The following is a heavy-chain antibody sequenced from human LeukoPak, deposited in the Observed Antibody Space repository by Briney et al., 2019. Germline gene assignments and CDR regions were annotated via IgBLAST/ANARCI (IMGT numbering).Heavy chain of an antibody. J-gene: IGHJ4*02. CDR1: GFTFSSYG. V-gene: IGHV3-33*06. Sequence: GGSLRLSCAASGFTFSSYGMHWVRQAPGKGLEWAAVIWYDGSNKYYADSVKGRFTISRDNSKNTLYLQMNSLRAEDTAVYYCAKDQSSGWPKYYFDYWGQGTLVTVSS. D-gene: IGHD6-19*01. CDR2: IWYDGSNK. CDR3: AKDQSSGWPKYYFDY.